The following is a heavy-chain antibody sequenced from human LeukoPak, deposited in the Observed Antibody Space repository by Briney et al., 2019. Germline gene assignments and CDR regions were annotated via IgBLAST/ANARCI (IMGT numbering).Heavy chain of an antibody. CDR1: GGSFSGYY. D-gene: IGHD1-26*01. CDR3: ARAAGPGGRDAFDI. V-gene: IGHV4-34*01. CDR2: INHSGST. Sequence: PSETLSLTCAVYGGSFSGYYWSWIRQPPGKGLEWIGEINHSGSTNYNPSLKSRVTISVDTSKNQFSLKLSSVTAADTAVYYCARAAGPGGRDAFDIWGQGTMVTVSS. J-gene: IGHJ3*02.